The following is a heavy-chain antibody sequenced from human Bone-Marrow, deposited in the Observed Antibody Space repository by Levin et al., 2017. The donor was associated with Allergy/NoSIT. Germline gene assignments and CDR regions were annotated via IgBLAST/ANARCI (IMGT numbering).Heavy chain of an antibody. J-gene: IGHJ4*02. Sequence: ASVKVSCKTSGYTFTSYYVHWVRQAPGQGLEWMGIINPSGGSANYAQNFQGRVTMTRDTSTSTVYMELSSLRSDDTAVYYCAREDFQETGGYNYVGYFDSWGQGTLVTVSS. CDR2: INPSGGSA. D-gene: IGHD3-22*01. CDR1: GYTFTSYY. CDR3: AREDFQETGGYNYVGYFDS. V-gene: IGHV1-46*01.